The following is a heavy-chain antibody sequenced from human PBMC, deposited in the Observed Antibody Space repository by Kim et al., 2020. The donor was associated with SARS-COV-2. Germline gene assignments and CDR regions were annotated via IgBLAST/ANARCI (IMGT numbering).Heavy chain of an antibody. D-gene: IGHD5-18*01. CDR2: IYYSGST. Sequence: SETLSLTCTVSGGSISSYYWSWIRQPPGKGLEWIGYIYYSGSTNYNPSLKSRVTISVDTSKNQFSLKLSSVTAADTAVYYCARELMVTGNWFDPWGQGTLVTVSS. CDR3: ARELMVTGNWFDP. CDR1: GGSISSYY. V-gene: IGHV4-59*01. J-gene: IGHJ5*02.